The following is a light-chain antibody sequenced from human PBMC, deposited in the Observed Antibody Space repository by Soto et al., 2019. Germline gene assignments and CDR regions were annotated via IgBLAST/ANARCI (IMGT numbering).Light chain of an antibody. CDR3: QQTFSTPWT. V-gene: IGKV1-39*01. CDR1: QTIHSY. J-gene: IGKJ1*01. Sequence: DVQMTHSPSSLSASVVDRITLTCRASQTIHSYLHWYQFKPGKAPQLLIQSASSLHSGVPSGFSGSGSGTHFTLIISSLQPEDSATYYCQQTFSTPWTFGQGTKVDIK. CDR2: SAS.